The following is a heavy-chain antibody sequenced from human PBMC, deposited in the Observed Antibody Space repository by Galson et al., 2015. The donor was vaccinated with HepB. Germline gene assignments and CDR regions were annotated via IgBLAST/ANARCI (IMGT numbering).Heavy chain of an antibody. CDR1: GFTFSTYW. CDR2: IKQDGSEK. Sequence: SLRLSCAASGFTFSTYWMNWVRQAPGKGLEWVANIKQDGSEKYYVDSVKGRFTISRGNAKKSLYLQMNSLRAEDTAVYYCAGDGDSSGYYPPLDYWGQGTLVTVSS. CDR3: AGDGDSSGYYPPLDY. J-gene: IGHJ4*02. V-gene: IGHV3-7*01. D-gene: IGHD3-22*01.